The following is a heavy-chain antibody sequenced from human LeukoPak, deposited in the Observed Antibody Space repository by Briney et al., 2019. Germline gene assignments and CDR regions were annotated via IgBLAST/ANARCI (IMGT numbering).Heavy chain of an antibody. CDR3: ARDNYGGNPSYYYYYGMDV. CDR1: GGSISSGGYY. CDR2: IYYSGST. V-gene: IGHV4-31*11. Sequence: SETLSLTCVVSGGSISSGGYYWSWIRQHPGKGLEWIGYIYYSGSTYYNPSLKSRVTISVDTSKNQFSLKLSSVTAADTAVYYCARDNYGGNPSYYYYYGMDVWGQGTTVTVSS. J-gene: IGHJ6*02. D-gene: IGHD4-23*01.